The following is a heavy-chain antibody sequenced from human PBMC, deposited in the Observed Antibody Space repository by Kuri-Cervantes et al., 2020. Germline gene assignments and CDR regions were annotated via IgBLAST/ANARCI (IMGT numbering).Heavy chain of an antibody. CDR1: GYTFTSYG. J-gene: IGHJ6*02. V-gene: IGHV1-18*01. CDR2: ISAYNGNT. Sequence: ASVKVSCKASGYTFTSYGISWVRQAPGQGLEWMGWISAYNGNTNYAQKLQGRVTMTTDTSTSTAYMELSSLRSEDTAVYYCARAGIVGADYWNYYYYGMDVWGQGTTVTVSS. D-gene: IGHD1-26*01. CDR3: ARAGIVGADYWNYYYYGMDV.